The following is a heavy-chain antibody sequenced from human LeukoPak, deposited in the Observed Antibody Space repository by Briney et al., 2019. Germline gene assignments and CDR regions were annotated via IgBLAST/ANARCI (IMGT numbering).Heavy chain of an antibody. D-gene: IGHD3-22*01. Sequence: SETLSLTCTVSGGSTNTYYWSWIRQPPGKGLEWIGYIYYSGSTNYNPSLKSRVTISVDTSKNQFSLNLRSVTAAGTAVYYCARYDSSGYYYEYWGQGTLVTVSS. CDR1: GGSTNTYY. V-gene: IGHV4-59*08. CDR2: IYYSGST. CDR3: ARYDSSGYYYEY. J-gene: IGHJ4*02.